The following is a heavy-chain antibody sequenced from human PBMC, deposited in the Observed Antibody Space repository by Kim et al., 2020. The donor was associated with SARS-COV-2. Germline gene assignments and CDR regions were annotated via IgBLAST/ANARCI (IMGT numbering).Heavy chain of an antibody. Sequence: VKGRFTISRDNSKNTLYLQMTSQRAEDTAVYYCAKLWRSYYARCCLRKVDWGQGTMVTVSS. V-gene: IGHV3-23*01. J-gene: IGHJ4*02. D-gene: IGHD3-22*01. CDR3: AKLWRSYYARCCLRKVD.